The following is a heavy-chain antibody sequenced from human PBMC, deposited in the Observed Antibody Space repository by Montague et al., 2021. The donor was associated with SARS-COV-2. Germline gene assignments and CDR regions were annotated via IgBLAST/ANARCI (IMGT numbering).Heavy chain of an antibody. CDR3: TRHIHMTWPEPSPGFDY. D-gene: IGHD1-14*01. CDR1: GDSISSSSYN. V-gene: IGHV4-39*01. J-gene: IGHJ4*02. CDR2: VHYSGRP. Sequence: SETLSLTCTVSGDSISSSSYNRGWIRQPPGKGLEWIGSVHYSGRPYYNPSLKSRVTIYVDTSKNQLSLKLSSVTAADTAVYYCTRHIHMTWPEPSPGFDYWGQGTLGTVYS.